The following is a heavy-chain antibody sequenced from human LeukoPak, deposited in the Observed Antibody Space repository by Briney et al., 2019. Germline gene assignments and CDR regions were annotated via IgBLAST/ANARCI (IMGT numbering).Heavy chain of an antibody. CDR1: GGSISSYY. D-gene: IGHD1-26*01. CDR3: ARDLVEGMDV. J-gene: IGHJ6*02. V-gene: IGHV4-59*01. Sequence: PSETLSLTCTVSGGSISSYYWSWIRQPPGKGLEWIGYIYYSGSTSYNPSLKSRVTISVDTSKNQFSLKLSSVTAADTAVYYCARDLVEGMDVWGQGTTVTVSS. CDR2: IYYSGST.